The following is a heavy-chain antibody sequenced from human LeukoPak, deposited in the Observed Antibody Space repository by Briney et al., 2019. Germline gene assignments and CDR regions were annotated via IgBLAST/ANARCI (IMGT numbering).Heavy chain of an antibody. CDR1: GGSISSSSYY. J-gene: IGHJ4*02. D-gene: IGHD3-10*01. V-gene: IGHV4-39*01. CDR2: IYYSGST. CDR3: AILTLWFGELFDY. Sequence: SETLSLTCTVSGGSISSSSYYWGWIRQPPGKGLEWIGSIYYSGSTYYNPSLKSRVTISVDTSKNQFPLKLSSVTAADTAVYYCAILTLWFGELFDYWGQGTLVTVSS.